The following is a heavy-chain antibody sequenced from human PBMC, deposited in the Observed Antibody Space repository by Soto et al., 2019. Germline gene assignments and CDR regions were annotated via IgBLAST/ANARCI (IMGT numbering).Heavy chain of an antibody. CDR1: GFTFSNAW. CDR2: IKSKTDGGTT. Sequence: EVQLVESGGGLVKPGGSLRLSCAASGFTFSNAWMNWVRQAPVKGLELVGRIKSKTDGGTTDYAAPVKGRFTISRDDSKNTLYLQMNSLKTDDTAVYYCTTDHGYPDAFDIWGQGTMVTVSS. CDR3: TTDHGYPDAFDI. J-gene: IGHJ3*02. V-gene: IGHV3-15*07. D-gene: IGHD6-25*01.